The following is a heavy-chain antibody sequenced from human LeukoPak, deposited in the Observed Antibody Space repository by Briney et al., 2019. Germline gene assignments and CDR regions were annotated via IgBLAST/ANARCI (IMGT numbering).Heavy chain of an antibody. Sequence: PGRSLRLSCAASGFTFSSYAMHWVRQAPGKGLEWVAVISYDGSNKYYADSVKGRFTISRDNSKNTLYLQMNSLRAEDTAVYYCARLPELLGAFDIWGQGTMVTVSS. D-gene: IGHD1-26*01. CDR2: ISYDGSNK. V-gene: IGHV3-30-3*01. J-gene: IGHJ3*02. CDR1: GFTFSSYA. CDR3: ARLPELLGAFDI.